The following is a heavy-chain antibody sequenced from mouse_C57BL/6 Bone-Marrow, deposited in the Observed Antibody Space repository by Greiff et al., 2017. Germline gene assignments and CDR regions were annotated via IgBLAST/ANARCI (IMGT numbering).Heavy chain of an antibody. V-gene: IGHV1-26*01. CDR2: INPNNGGT. CDR1: GYTFTDYY. Sequence: VQLQQSGPELVKPGASVKISCKASGYTFTDYYMNWVKQSHGKSLEWIGDINPNNGGTSYNQKFKGKATLTVDKSSSTAYMELRSLTSEDSAVYYCARRVAPWYFGVWGTGTTVTVSS. CDR3: ARRVAPWYFGV. J-gene: IGHJ1*03. D-gene: IGHD1-1*02.